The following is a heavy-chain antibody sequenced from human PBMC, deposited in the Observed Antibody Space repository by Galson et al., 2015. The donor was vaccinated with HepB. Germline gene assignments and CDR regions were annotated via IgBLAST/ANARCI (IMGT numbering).Heavy chain of an antibody. J-gene: IGHJ4*02. CDR3: AKDRAYCTSITCYTGLLDY. Sequence: SLRLSCAASGFTFSSYGMHWVRQAPGKGLEWVAVIWYDGSNKYYADSVRGRFTISRDNSKNTLYLQMNSLRAEDTAVYYCAKDRAYCTSITCYTGLLDYWGQGTLVTVSS. V-gene: IGHV3-33*06. D-gene: IGHD2-2*02. CDR2: IWYDGSNK. CDR1: GFTFSSYG.